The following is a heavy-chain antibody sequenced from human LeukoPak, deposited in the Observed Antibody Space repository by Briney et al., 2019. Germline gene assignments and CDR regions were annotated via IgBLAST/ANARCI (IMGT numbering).Heavy chain of an antibody. D-gene: IGHD3-10*01. CDR3: ARDNWVEHVLLWFGELLNWFDP. CDR1: GGTFSSYA. J-gene: IGHJ5*02. CDR2: IIPIFGTA. Sequence: GSSVKVSCKASGGTFSSYAISWVRQAPGEGLEWMGGIIPIFGTANYAQKFQGRVTITADESTSTAYMELSGLRSEDTAVYYCARDNWVEHVLLWFGELLNWFDPWGQGTLVTVSS. V-gene: IGHV1-69*01.